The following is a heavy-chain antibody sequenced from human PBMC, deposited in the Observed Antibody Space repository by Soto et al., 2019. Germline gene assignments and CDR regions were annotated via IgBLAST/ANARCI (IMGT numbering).Heavy chain of an antibody. CDR2: ISAYNGNT. J-gene: IGHJ3*02. V-gene: IGHV1-18*01. CDR1: GYTFTSYG. D-gene: IGHD1-1*01. CDR3: ARQWSGNWNDVGAFDI. Sequence: QVQLVQSGAEVKKPGASVKVSCKASGYTFTSYGISWVRQAPGQGLEWMGWISAYNGNTNYAQKLQGRVTMTTDTSTSTAYMELRSLSSDDTAVYDCARQWSGNWNDVGAFDIWGQGTMVTVSS.